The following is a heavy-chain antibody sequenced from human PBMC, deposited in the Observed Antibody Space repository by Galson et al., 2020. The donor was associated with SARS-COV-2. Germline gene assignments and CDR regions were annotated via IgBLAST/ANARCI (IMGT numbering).Heavy chain of an antibody. CDR2: VLNRGTT. D-gene: IGHD6-19*01. CDR1: GGSIRSSNYY. J-gene: IGHJ5*02. Sequence: SETLSLTCTVSGGSIRSSNYYWGWIRQPPGKGLEWIGSVLNRGTTHYSPSLQSRVTISVDTSKNQFSLNLNSVTAADSAMYYCAIPATGSGWYNWFDPWGKGTLVTVAS. V-gene: IGHV4-39*07. CDR3: AIPATGSGWYNWFDP.